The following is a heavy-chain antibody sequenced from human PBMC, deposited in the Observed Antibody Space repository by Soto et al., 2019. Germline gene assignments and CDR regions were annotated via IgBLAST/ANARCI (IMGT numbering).Heavy chain of an antibody. D-gene: IGHD2-21*01. Sequence: QLQLQESGSGLVKPSQTLSLTCAVSGGSISSGGYSWSWIRQPPGKGLEWIGYIYHSGSTYYNPSPKSRVTIPVDRSKNHFSQKLSCGPAADTPVYSCPGGIVGALDSGGQGTLVTVSS. CDR2: IYHSGST. J-gene: IGHJ5*01. V-gene: IGHV4-30-2*01. CDR3: PGGIVGALDS. CDR1: GGSISSGGYS.